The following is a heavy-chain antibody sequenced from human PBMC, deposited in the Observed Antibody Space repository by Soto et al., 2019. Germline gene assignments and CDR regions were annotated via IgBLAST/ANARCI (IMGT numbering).Heavy chain of an antibody. D-gene: IGHD6-6*01. J-gene: IGHJ6*02. CDR3: ARMSIAARRGYYYGMDV. V-gene: IGHV4-34*01. CDR1: GGSFSGYY. Sequence: WETLSLTCAVYGGSFSGYYWSWIRQPPGKGLEWIGEINHSGSTNCNPSLKSRVTISVDTSKNQFSLKLSSVTAADTAVYYCARMSIAARRGYYYGMDVWGQGTTVTVSS. CDR2: INHSGST.